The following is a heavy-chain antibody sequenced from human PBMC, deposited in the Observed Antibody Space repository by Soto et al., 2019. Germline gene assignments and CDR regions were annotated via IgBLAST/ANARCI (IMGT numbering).Heavy chain of an antibody. CDR2: ISYDGSNK. Sequence: QVQLVESGGGVVQPGRSLRLSCAASGFTFSSYAMHWVRQAPGKGLEWVAVISYDGSNKYYADSVKGRFTISRDNSKNTLYLQMNSLRAEDTAVYYCARDGGLLGMAVWGHGTTVTVSS. V-gene: IGHV3-30-3*01. J-gene: IGHJ6*02. D-gene: IGHD3-16*01. CDR3: ARDGGLLGMAV. CDR1: GFTFSSYA.